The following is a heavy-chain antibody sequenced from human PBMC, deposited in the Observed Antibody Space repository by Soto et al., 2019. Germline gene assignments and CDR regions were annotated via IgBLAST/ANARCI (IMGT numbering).Heavy chain of an antibody. CDR3: VRGGGGGLFDP. D-gene: IGHD2-15*01. Sequence: LRLSCAGSGFTVGDPYMSWIRQAPGKGLEWLSYISPGSRYPAYADSVKGRFTISRDNAKRSLYLQMMSLTAEDTAIYYCVRGGGGGLFDPWGQGTMVTVSS. CDR1: GFTVGDPY. J-gene: IGHJ5*02. V-gene: IGHV3-11*06. CDR2: ISPGSRYP.